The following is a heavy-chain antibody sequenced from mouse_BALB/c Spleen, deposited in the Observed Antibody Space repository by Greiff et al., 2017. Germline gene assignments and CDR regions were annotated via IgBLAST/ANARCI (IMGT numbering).Heavy chain of an antibody. D-gene: IGHD2-1*01. V-gene: IGHV1-18*01. J-gene: IGHJ2*01. CDR3: ARSGNRDYFDY. CDR2: INPNNGGT. Sequence: VQLQQSGPELVKPGASVKIPCKASGYTFTDYNMHWVKQSHGKSLEWIGDINPNNGGTNYNQKFKGKATLTVDKSSSTAYMELRSLTSEDTAVYYCARSGNRDYFDYWGQGTTLTVSS. CDR1: GYTFTDYN.